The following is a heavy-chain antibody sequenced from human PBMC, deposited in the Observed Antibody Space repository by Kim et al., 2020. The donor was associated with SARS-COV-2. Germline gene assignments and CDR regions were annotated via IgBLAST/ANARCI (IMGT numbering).Heavy chain of an antibody. D-gene: IGHD3-22*01. CDR2: INHSGST. V-gene: IGHV4-34*01. CDR1: GGSFSGYY. CDR3: ARGVRDYDSSGYHPYYFDY. J-gene: IGHJ4*02. Sequence: SETLSLTCAVYGGSFSGYYWSWIRQPPGKGLEWIGEINHSGSTNYNPSLKSRVTISVDTSKNQFSLKLSSVTAADTAVYYCARGVRDYDSSGYHPYYFDYWGQGTLVTVSS.